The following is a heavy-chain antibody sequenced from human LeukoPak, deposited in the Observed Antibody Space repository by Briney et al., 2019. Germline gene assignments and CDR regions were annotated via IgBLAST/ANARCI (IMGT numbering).Heavy chain of an antibody. CDR3: ARHSGYDEDAFDI. J-gene: IGHJ3*02. D-gene: IGHD5-12*01. CDR1: GYTFTSYD. CDR2: MNPNSGNT. V-gene: IGHV1-8*01. Sequence: ASVKVSCKASGYTFTSYDINWVRQATGQGLEWMGWMNPNSGNTGYAQKFQGRVTMTRNTSTSTAYMELSSLRPEDTAVYYCARHSGYDEDAFDIWGQGTMVTVSS.